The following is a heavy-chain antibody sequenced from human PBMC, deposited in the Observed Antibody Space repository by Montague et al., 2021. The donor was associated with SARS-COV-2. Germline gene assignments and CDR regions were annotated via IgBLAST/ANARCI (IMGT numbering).Heavy chain of an antibody. CDR2: IYYSGST. V-gene: IGHV4-31*03. D-gene: IGHD3-10*01. CDR1: SGSISTGHH. J-gene: IGHJ6*02. CDR3: ARDHGQWFGELWGHGLDV. Sequence: TLSLTCSVSSGSISTGHHWSWIRQHPMKGLEWIGYIYYSGSTXYNPSFKGRVTISIDTAKNQSSLELTSMTAADTAVYYCARDHGQWFGELWGHGLDVWGQGTTVIVSS.